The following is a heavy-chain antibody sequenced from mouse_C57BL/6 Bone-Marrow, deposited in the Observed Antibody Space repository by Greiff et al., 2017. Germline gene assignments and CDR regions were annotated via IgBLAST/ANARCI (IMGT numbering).Heavy chain of an antibody. Sequence: EVKLMESGGGLVKPGGSLKLSCAASGFTFSSYTMSWVRQTPEKRLEWVATISGGGGNTYYPDSVKGRFTISRDNAKNTLYLQMSSLRSEDTALYDCARHDDYGSSSRHWYFDVWGTGTTVTVSS. CDR3: ARHDDYGSSSRHWYFDV. V-gene: IGHV5-9*01. J-gene: IGHJ1*03. CDR1: GFTFSSYT. D-gene: IGHD1-1*01. CDR2: ISGGGGNT.